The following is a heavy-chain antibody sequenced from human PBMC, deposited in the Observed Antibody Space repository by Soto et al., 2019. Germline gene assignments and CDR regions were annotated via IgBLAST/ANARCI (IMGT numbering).Heavy chain of an antibody. CDR3: ATMGTPVTGLYYFDY. CDR2: ISYSGTT. V-gene: IGHV4-30-4*01. Sequence: SETLSLTCTVSGGSISSGNYYWSWIRQPPGKGLEWIGFISYSGTTHYSASLRSRVSISVDTSKNQFSLDLSSVTAADTAVYYCATMGTPVTGLYYFDYWGHGTLVTVSS. CDR1: GGSISSGNYY. J-gene: IGHJ4*01. D-gene: IGHD4-17*01.